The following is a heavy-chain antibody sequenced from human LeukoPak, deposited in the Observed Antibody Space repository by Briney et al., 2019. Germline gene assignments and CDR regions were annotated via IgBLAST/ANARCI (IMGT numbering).Heavy chain of an antibody. D-gene: IGHD5-12*01. CDR2: ISYDGSNK. CDR1: GFTFSSYA. J-gene: IGHJ4*02. V-gene: IGHV3-30-3*01. Sequence: PGGSLRLSCAASGFTFSSYAMHWVRQAPGKGLEWVAVISYDGSNKYYADSVKGRFTISRDNSKNTLYLQMNSLRAEDTAVYYCARDPGWLRTKVLYFDYWGQGTLVTVSS. CDR3: ARDPGWLRTKVLYFDY.